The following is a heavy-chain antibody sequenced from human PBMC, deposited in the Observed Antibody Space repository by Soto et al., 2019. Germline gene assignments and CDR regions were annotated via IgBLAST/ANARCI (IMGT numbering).Heavy chain of an antibody. CDR1: GGSISSYY. D-gene: IGHD4-4*01. V-gene: IGHV4-59*01. Sequence: ETLSLTCTVSGGSISSYYWSWIRQPPGKGLEWIGYIYYSGSTNYNPSLKSRVTISVDTSKNQFSLKLSSVTAADTAVYYCARDYTSQGSTVFDYWGQGTLVTVSS. J-gene: IGHJ4*02. CDR3: ARDYTSQGSTVFDY. CDR2: IYYSGST.